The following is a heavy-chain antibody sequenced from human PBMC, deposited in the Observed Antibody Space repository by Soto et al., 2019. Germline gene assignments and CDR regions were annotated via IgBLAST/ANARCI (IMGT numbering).Heavy chain of an antibody. D-gene: IGHD6-19*01. CDR2: ITTKSQGGTT. CDR1: GFTLSNVW. Sequence: EVQLVESGGGLVTPGESLRLSCAASGFTLSNVWMNWVRQAPGKGLEWVARITTKSQGGTTDYAAPVKGRFIISRDESKNMLYLQMNSLKTEDTGVYYCADIAVSHTGDYWGQGTLVTVSS. V-gene: IGHV3-15*01. J-gene: IGHJ4*02. CDR3: ADIAVSHTGDY.